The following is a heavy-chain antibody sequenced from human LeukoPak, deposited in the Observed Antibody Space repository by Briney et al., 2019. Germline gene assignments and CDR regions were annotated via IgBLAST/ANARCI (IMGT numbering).Heavy chain of an antibody. CDR1: GYTFTNYD. CDR3: ARGYSSSWSNWFDP. CDR2: MNPNSGDT. V-gene: IGHV1-8*01. D-gene: IGHD6-13*01. J-gene: IGHJ5*02. Sequence: ASVKVSCKASGYTFTNYDVNWVRQATGQGLEWMGWMNPNSGDTGYAQKFQGRVTMTRDTSISTAYMELSSLTSEDTAVCYCARGYSSSWSNWFDPWGQGTLVTVSS.